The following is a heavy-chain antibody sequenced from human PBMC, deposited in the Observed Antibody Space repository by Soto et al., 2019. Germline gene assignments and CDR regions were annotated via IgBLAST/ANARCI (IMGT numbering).Heavy chain of an antibody. CDR3: AKDLYSSSWYFDY. Sequence: PGGSLRLSCAASGFTFSSYGMHWVRQAPGKGLEWVAVISYDGSNKYYADPVKGRFTISRDNSKNTLYLQMNSLRAEDTAVYYCAKDLYSSSWYFDYWGQGTQVTVSS. J-gene: IGHJ4*02. CDR2: ISYDGSNK. CDR1: GFTFSSYG. V-gene: IGHV3-30*18. D-gene: IGHD6-13*01.